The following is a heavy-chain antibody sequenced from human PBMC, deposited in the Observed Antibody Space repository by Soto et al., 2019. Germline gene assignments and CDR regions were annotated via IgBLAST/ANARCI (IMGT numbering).Heavy chain of an antibody. D-gene: IGHD1-26*01. Sequence: ASVKVSCTVSGYITDLSIQWVRQAPGKGLEWMGGFNPEDGETIYAQKFHGRVSMTEDTSTGTAYMELSSLRSDDTAVYYCARRTGIVAPIGYFDYWGQGTLVTVSS. CDR1: GYITDLS. V-gene: IGHV1-24*01. CDR3: ARRTGIVAPIGYFDY. J-gene: IGHJ4*02. CDR2: FNPEDGET.